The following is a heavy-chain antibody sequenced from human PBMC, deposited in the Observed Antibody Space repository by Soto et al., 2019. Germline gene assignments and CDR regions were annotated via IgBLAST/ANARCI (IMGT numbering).Heavy chain of an antibody. Sequence: GASVKVSCKASGGTFSSYAISWVRQAPGQGLEWMGGIIPIFGTANYAQKFQGRVTITADKSTSTAYMELSSLRSEDTAVYYFASRDYVWGSYRYTRGYFDYWGQGTLVTVS. J-gene: IGHJ4*02. D-gene: IGHD3-16*02. V-gene: IGHV1-69*06. CDR2: IIPIFGTA. CDR1: GGTFSSYA. CDR3: ASRDYVWGSYRYTRGYFDY.